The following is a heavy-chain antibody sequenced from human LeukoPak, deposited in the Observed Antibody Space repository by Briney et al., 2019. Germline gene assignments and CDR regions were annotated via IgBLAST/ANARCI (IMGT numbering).Heavy chain of an antibody. D-gene: IGHD2-15*01. Sequence: SETLSLTCTVSGGSISSSSYYWGWIRQPPGKGLEWIGSIYYSGSTYYNPSLKSRVTISVDTSKNQFSLKLSSVTAADTAVYYCARGRDCSGGSCYSDFDYWGQGTLVTVSS. J-gene: IGHJ4*02. V-gene: IGHV4-39*07. CDR2: IYYSGST. CDR1: GGSISSSSYY. CDR3: ARGRDCSGGSCYSDFDY.